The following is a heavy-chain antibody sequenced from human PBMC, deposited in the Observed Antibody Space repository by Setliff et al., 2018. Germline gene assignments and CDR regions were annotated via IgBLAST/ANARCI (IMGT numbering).Heavy chain of an antibody. CDR3: VRAPPTVVIPPGRAFFDP. V-gene: IGHV1-18*01. CDR1: GYTFISYG. Sequence: ASVKVSCKTSGYTFISYGINWVRQAPGQGLEWMGGTIPMFGTTEYAQKFQGRVTMTTDTYTSTANMELRSLRSDDTAVYYCVRAPPTVVIPPGRAFFDPWGQGTLVTVSS. J-gene: IGHJ5*02. CDR2: TIPMFGTT. D-gene: IGHD2-2*01.